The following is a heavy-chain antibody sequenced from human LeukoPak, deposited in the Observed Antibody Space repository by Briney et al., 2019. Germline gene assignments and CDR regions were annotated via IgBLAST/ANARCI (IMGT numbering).Heavy chain of an antibody. CDR2: IYYSGST. CDR1: GGSISSYY. V-gene: IGHV4-59*12. D-gene: IGHD1-1*01. CDR3: ARGEPGIWYNWNDWWFDP. J-gene: IGHJ5*02. Sequence: PSETLSLTCTVSGGSISSYYWSWIRQPPGKGLEWIGYIYYSGSTNYNPSLKSRVTISVDTSKNQFSLKLSSVTPEDTAVYYCARGEPGIWYNWNDWWFDPWGQGTLVTVSS.